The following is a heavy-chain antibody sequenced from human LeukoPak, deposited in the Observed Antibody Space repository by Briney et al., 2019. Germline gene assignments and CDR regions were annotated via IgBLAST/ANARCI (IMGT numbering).Heavy chain of an antibody. CDR1: GCTFTSYD. J-gene: IGHJ3*02. D-gene: IGHD5-24*01. CDR3: ASHTRDGYNIGAFDI. V-gene: IGHV1-8*01. Sequence: GASVKVSCKASGCTFTSYDINWVRQATGHGLEWRGWMNPNSGNTGYAQKFQGRVTMTRNTSISTAYMELSSLRSEDTAVYYCASHTRDGYNIGAFDIWGQGTMVTVSS. CDR2: MNPNSGNT.